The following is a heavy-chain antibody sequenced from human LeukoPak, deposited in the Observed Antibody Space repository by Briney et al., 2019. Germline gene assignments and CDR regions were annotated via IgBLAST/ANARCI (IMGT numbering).Heavy chain of an antibody. J-gene: IGHJ4*02. CDR3: AIEGLHCSGRGCLKAY. V-gene: IGHV3-7*03. CDR2: IKEVGSDK. CDR1: RFTFSTYW. D-gene: IGHD2-15*01. Sequence: GGSLRLSCAASRFTFSTYWVSWVSQAPGKGLEWVANIKEVGSDKYYMDSVKGRFTISRDNAEKLLNLPMNSLRAEDTAVYCSAIEGLHCSGRGCLKAYWGQGSQVTVSS.